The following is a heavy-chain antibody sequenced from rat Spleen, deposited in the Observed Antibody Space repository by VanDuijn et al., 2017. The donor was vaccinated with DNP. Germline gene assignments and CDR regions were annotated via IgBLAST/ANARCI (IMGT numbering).Heavy chain of an antibody. CDR1: GYSITTNF. CDR2: ISYSGST. J-gene: IGHJ2*01. V-gene: IGHV3-1*01. Sequence: EVQLQESGSGLVKPSQSLSLTCSVTGYSITTNFWGWIRKFPGNKMEYIGHISYSGSTNYNPSLKSRISITRDTSKNRFFLHLNSVTTEDTAKYYCARWTRYFDYWGQGVMVTVSS. CDR3: ARWTRYFDY. D-gene: IGHD1-7*01.